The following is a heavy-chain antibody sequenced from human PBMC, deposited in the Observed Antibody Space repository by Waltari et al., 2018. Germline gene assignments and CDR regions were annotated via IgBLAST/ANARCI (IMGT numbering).Heavy chain of an antibody. D-gene: IGHD3-10*01. J-gene: IGHJ4*02. CDR2: IYHTGST. CDR3: AKEKNSAGIED. CDR1: GGSISSSNW. V-gene: IGHV4-4*02. Sequence: QVHLQESGPGLVKPSETLSLTCVVSGGSISSSNWWSWVRQSPGKGLEWIGEIYHTGSTNYNPSLRSRVTMSVDKSKNQLSMRLSSVTAADTAVYYCAKEKNSAGIEDWGQGTLVTVSS.